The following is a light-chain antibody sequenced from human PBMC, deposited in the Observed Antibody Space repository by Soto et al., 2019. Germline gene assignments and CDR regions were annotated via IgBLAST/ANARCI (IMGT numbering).Light chain of an antibody. CDR1: SSNIGAGYD. V-gene: IGLV1-40*01. CDR3: QSYDSSLSGYV. Sequence: VLTQPPSVSGAPGQRVTISCTGSSSNIGAGYDVHWYQQLPGTAPKLLIYGNSNRPSGVPDRFSGSKSGTSASLAITGLQAEDEADYYCQSYDSSLSGYVFGTGTKVTV. J-gene: IGLJ1*01. CDR2: GNS.